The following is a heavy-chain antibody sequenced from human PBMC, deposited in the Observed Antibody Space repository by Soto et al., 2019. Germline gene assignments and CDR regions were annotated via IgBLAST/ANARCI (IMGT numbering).Heavy chain of an antibody. J-gene: IGHJ4*01. V-gene: IGHV3-33*01. CDR2: IWYDGSNK. Sequence: QKYLVESGGGVVQPGGSLRLSCVASGSIFSGYGMHWVRQAPGKGLEWVAVIWYDGSNKYYADSVKGRFTISRDNSKNILYLQIDSLRQQDTAVYYCASDGIGEPVFRGFCGSWGQGTLLTVSS. CDR1: GSIFSGYG. D-gene: IGHD2-21*01. CDR3: ASDGIGEPVFRGFCGS.